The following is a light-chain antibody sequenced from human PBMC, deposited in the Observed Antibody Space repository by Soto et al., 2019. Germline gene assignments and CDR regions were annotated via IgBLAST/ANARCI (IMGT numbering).Light chain of an antibody. CDR3: QQYNMYTWT. V-gene: IGKV1-5*03. CDR2: KAS. J-gene: IGKJ1*01. Sequence: IRVTQSASTLSGSVGDRVTITCRASQCFXSWFAWYQQKPGKAPKILXDKASSLESGCPSSLSGSGSGTEFTRTISSLHPYDCYNYYLQQYNMYTWTFGQGTKVDIK. CDR1: QCFXSW.